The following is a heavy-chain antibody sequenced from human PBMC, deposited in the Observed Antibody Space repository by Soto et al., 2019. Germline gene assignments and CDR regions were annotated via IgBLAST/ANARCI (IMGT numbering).Heavy chain of an antibody. CDR1: GFTFSSYA. Sequence: GESLKISCAASGFTFSSYAMSWVRQAPGKGLEWVSAISGSGGSTYYADSVKGRFTISRDNSKNTLYLQMNSLRAEDTAVYYCAKGPAAAGRSFDYWGQGTLVTVSS. D-gene: IGHD6-13*01. CDR2: ISGSGGST. J-gene: IGHJ4*02. V-gene: IGHV3-23*01. CDR3: AKGPAAAGRSFDY.